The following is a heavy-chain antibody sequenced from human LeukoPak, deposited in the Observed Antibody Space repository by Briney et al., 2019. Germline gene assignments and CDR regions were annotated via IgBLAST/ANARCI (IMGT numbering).Heavy chain of an antibody. CDR3: ARAEAGDYVGYGYY. J-gene: IGHJ4*02. D-gene: IGHD4-17*01. Sequence: GGSLRLSCAASGFTFSSYSMNWVRQAPGKGLEWVSVIYSDGTTYYADSVKGRFTISRDNSKNTLYLQMNSLRAADTAVYYCARAEAGDYVGYGYYWGQGTLVTVSS. CDR2: IYSDGTT. CDR1: GFTFSSYS. V-gene: IGHV3-66*01.